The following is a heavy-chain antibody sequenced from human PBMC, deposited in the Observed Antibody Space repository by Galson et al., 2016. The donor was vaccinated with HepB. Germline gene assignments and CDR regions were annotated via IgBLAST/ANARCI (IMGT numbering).Heavy chain of an antibody. Sequence: QSGAEVKKPGESLKISCKGSGYNFATYWIGWVRQMPGKGLEWMAIMHVADSHTKYSPSFQGQVSIPADKSISTAFMRWSSLQASDTAIYYCAGAVNGDFRWGVWGQGATVTVSS. J-gene: IGHJ6*02. CDR2: MHVADSHT. CDR1: GYNFATYW. D-gene: IGHD4-17*01. CDR3: AGAVNGDFRWGV. V-gene: IGHV5-51*01.